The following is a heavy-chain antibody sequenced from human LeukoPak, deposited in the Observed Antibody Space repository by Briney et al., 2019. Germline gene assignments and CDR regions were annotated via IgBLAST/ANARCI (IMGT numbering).Heavy chain of an antibody. J-gene: IGHJ5*02. D-gene: IGHD3-3*01. Sequence: GASVKVSCKASGYTFTGYYMHWVRQAPGQGLEWMGWINPNSGGTNYAQKFQGRVTMTRDTSISTAYMELSRLRSDDTAVYYCARLGAYYDFWSGYSSPNWFDPWGQGTLVTVSS. CDR3: ARLGAYYDFWSGYSSPNWFDP. CDR1: GYTFTGYY. V-gene: IGHV1-2*02. CDR2: INPNSGGT.